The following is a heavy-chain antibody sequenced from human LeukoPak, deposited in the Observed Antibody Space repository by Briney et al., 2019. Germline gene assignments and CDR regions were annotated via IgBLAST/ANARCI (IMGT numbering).Heavy chain of an antibody. D-gene: IGHD5-12*01. CDR1: GGSISSSSYY. V-gene: IGHV4-39*01. Sequence: PSEILSLTCTVSGGSISSSSYYWGWIRQPPGKGLEWIGTFYYSGYTYYNPSLKSRVTIFVDTSKNQFSLKVSSVTAAGTAVYYCARHHSDYSGNDHYYFDYWGQGTLVTVSS. CDR3: ARHHSDYSGNDHYYFDY. CDR2: FYYSGYT. J-gene: IGHJ4*02.